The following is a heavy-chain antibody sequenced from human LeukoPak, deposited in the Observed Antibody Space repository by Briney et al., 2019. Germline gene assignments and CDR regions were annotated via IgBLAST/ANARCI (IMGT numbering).Heavy chain of an antibody. D-gene: IGHD1-26*01. CDR3: ASHSGSSNWEDYYYYYMDV. Sequence: SETLSLTCTVSGGSISSGSYYWSWIRQPAGKGLEWIGRIYTSGSTNYNPSLKSRVTISVDTSKNQFSLKLSSVTAADTAVYYCASHSGSSNWEDYYYYYMDVWGKGTTVTVSS. J-gene: IGHJ6*03. CDR1: GGSISSGSYY. CDR2: IYTSGST. V-gene: IGHV4-61*02.